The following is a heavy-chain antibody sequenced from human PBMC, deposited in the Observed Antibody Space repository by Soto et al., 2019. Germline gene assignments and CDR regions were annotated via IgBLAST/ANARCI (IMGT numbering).Heavy chain of an antibody. V-gene: IGHV1-69*13. CDR1: GGLFSSYP. Sequence: ASVKVSCKASGGLFSSYPISWVRQVPGQGLEWMGGIIPVFQTAYYTQRFQGRVTITADESTNTAYMELSSLRSEDTAIYYCARGGSGYTWFNEFWGQGTLVTVS. CDR2: IIPVFQTA. D-gene: IGHD3-22*01. CDR3: ARGGSGYTWFNEF. J-gene: IGHJ4*02.